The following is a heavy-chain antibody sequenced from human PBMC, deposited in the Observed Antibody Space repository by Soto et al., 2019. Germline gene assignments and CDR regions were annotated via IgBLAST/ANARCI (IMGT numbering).Heavy chain of an antibody. V-gene: IGHV3-11*03. J-gene: IGHJ4*02. CDR1: GFTFSDYY. CDR3: ASRDPGTSVDY. D-gene: IGHD1-7*01. Sequence: GGSLRLSCAASGFTFSDYYMSWIRQAPGKGLEWVSRIKGDGSETNYADSVKGRVTISLDKSENQFSLKVTSLTAADTAVYYCASRDPGTSVDYWGQGTLVTVSS. CDR2: IKGDGSET.